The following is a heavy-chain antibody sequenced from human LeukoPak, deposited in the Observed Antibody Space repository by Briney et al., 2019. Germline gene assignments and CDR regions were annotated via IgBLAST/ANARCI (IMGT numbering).Heavy chain of an antibody. CDR1: GGSFSGYY. J-gene: IGHJ5*02. CDR2: INHSGST. CDR3: ASPGYCSGGSCYSNWFDP. V-gene: IGHV4-34*01. D-gene: IGHD2-15*01. Sequence: SETLSLTCAVYGGSFSGYYWSWIRQPPGKGLEWIGEINHSGSTNYNPSLKSRVTISVDTSKNQFSLKLSSVTAADTAVYYCASPGYCSGGSCYSNWFDPWGQGTLVTVSS.